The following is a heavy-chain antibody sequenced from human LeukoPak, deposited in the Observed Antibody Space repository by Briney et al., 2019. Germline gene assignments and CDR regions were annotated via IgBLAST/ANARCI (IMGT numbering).Heavy chain of an antibody. CDR3: ARDSHYGSSWYY. J-gene: IGHJ4*02. V-gene: IGHV4-59*12. CDR2: IYYSGST. Sequence: PSETLSLTCTVSGGSISSYYWSWIRQPPGKGLEWIGYIYYSGSTNYNPSLRSRVTISVDTSKNQFSLKLRSVTAADTAIYYCARDSHYGSSWYYWGQGTLVTVSS. D-gene: IGHD6-13*01. CDR1: GGSISSYY.